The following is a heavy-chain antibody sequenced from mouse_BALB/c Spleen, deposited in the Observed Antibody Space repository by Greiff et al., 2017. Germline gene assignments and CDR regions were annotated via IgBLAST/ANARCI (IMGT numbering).Heavy chain of an antibody. Sequence: QVQLKESGPGLVAPSQSLSIICTVPGFSLTSYGVPWVRQPPGKGLEWLGVIWAGGSTNYNSALMSRLSISKDNSKSQVFLKMNSLQTDDTAMYYCARSITTVVNYFDYWGQGTTLTVSS. CDR3: ARSITTVVNYFDY. J-gene: IGHJ2*01. CDR1: GFSLTSYG. V-gene: IGHV2-9*02. D-gene: IGHD1-1*01. CDR2: IWAGGST.